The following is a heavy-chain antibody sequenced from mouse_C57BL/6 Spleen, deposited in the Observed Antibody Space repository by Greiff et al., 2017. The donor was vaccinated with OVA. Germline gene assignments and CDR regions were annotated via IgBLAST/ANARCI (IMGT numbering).Heavy chain of an antibody. J-gene: IGHJ1*03. CDR2: IDPSDSYT. D-gene: IGHD1-1*01. Sequence: VQLQQPGAELVMPGASVKLSCKASGYTFTSYWMHWVKQRPGQGLEWIGEIDPSDSYTNYNQKFKGKSTLTVDKSSSTAYMQLSSLTSEDSAVYYCARPYYYGSRSEDWYFDVWGTGTTVTVSS. V-gene: IGHV1-69*01. CDR1: GYTFTSYW. CDR3: ARPYYYGSRSEDWYFDV.